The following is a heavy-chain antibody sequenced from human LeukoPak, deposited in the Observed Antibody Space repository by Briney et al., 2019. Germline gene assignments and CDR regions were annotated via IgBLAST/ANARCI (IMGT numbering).Heavy chain of an antibody. CDR3: ARGRRVRYFDY. D-gene: IGHD1-1*01. Sequence: GGSLRLSRAASGFTFSNYNMNWVRQAPGKGLEWVSSISSTSSYIYYADSVKGRFTISRDNAKNSLYLQMNSLRAEDTAVYYCARGRRVRYFDYWGQGILVTVSS. CDR1: GFTFSNYN. V-gene: IGHV3-21*01. J-gene: IGHJ4*02. CDR2: ISSTSSYI.